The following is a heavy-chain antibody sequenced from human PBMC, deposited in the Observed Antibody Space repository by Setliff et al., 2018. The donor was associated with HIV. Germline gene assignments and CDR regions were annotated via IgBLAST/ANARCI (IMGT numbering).Heavy chain of an antibody. V-gene: IGHV3-30*02. CDR3: AKGPGYSSGWYEVGYFDY. D-gene: IGHD6-19*01. CDR2: IASDVSKT. Sequence: GGSLRLSCVVSGFTFSHYGMHWVRQAPGKGLEWVTFIASDVSKTHIADSVKGRFTISRDNSKNTLYLQMNSLRAEDTAVYYCAKGPGYSSGWYEVGYFDYWGQGTLVTVSS. J-gene: IGHJ4*02. CDR1: GFTFSHYG.